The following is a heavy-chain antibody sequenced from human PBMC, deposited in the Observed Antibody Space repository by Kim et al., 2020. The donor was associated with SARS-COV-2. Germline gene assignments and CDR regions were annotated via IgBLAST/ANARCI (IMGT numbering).Heavy chain of an antibody. D-gene: IGHD3-22*01. Sequence: SRVTISVDTSKNQFSLKLSSVTAADTAVYYCAREGSSGFGNNYYYYGMDVWGQGTTVTVSS. V-gene: IGHV4-31*02. J-gene: IGHJ6*02. CDR3: AREGSSGFGNNYYYYGMDV.